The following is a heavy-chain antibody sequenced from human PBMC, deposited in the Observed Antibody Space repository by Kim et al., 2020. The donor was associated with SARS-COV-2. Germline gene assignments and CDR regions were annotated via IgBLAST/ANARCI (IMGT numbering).Heavy chain of an antibody. V-gene: IGHV3-9*01. CDR3: AKDSSHFRKYYDILTGYFSRNAFDI. CDR2: ISWNSGSI. J-gene: IGHJ3*02. D-gene: IGHD3-9*01. CDR1: GFTFDDYA. Sequence: GGSLRLSCAASGFTFDDYAMHWVRQAPGKGLEWVSGISWNSGSIGYADSVKGRFTISRDNAKNSLYLQMNSLRAEDTALYYCAKDSSHFRKYYDILTGYFSRNAFDIWGQGTMVTVSS.